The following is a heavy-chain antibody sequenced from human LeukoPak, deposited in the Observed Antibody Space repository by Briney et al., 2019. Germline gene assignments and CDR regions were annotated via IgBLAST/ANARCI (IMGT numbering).Heavy chain of an antibody. CDR2: ISNSASTT. CDR3: ANVGLGTSGSY. J-gene: IGHJ4*02. V-gene: IGHV3-11*04. CDR1: GFTFSGFTFSDYY. D-gene: IGHD1-26*01. Sequence: GRSLRLSCAASGFTFSGFTFSDYYMSWVRQAPGKGLEWISYISNSASTTYYADSVKGRFTISRDNVKELLYLQMNSLRADDTAVYYCANVGLGTSGSYWGQGTLVTVSS.